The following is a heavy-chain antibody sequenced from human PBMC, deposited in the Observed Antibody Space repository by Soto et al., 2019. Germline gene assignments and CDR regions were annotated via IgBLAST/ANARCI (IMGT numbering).Heavy chain of an antibody. CDR2: IYYSGST. CDR3: ARSEYSSSWYLGYWYFDL. D-gene: IGHD6-13*01. CDR1: GGSISSYY. Sequence: SETLSLTCTVSGGSISSYYWSWVRQPPGKGLEWIGYIYYSGSTNYNPSLKSRVTISVDTSKNQFSLKLSSVTAADTAVYYCARSEYSSSWYLGYWYFDLWGRGTLVTVSS. J-gene: IGHJ2*01. V-gene: IGHV4-59*01.